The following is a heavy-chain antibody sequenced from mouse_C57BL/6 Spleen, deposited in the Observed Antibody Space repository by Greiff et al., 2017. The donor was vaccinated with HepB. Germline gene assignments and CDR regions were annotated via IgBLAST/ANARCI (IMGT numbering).Heavy chain of an antibody. J-gene: IGHJ1*03. CDR2: ISYDGSN. V-gene: IGHV3-6*01. CDR3: ARGGGSRPYWYFDV. Sequence: DVQLVESGPGLVKPSQSLSLTCSVTGYSITSGYYWNWIRQFPGNKLEWMGYISYDGSNNYNPSLKNRISITRDTSKNQFFLKLNSVTTEDTATYYCARGGGSRPYWYFDVWGTGTTVTVSS. CDR1: GYSITSGYY.